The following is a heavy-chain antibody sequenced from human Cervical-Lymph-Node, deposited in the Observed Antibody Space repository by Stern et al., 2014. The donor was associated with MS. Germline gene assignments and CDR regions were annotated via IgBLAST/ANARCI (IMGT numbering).Heavy chain of an antibody. CDR3: ARDSPVVVTAMVGMDV. CDR1: GFTFSSYS. Sequence: EDQLVESGGGLVQPGGSLRLSCAASGFTFSSYSMNWVRQAPGKGLAWVSYISSSSSTIYYADSVKGRFTISRDNAKNSLYLQMNSLRDEDTAVYYCARDSPVVVTAMVGMDVWGQGTTVTVSS. V-gene: IGHV3-48*02. J-gene: IGHJ6*02. D-gene: IGHD2-21*02. CDR2: ISSSSSTI.